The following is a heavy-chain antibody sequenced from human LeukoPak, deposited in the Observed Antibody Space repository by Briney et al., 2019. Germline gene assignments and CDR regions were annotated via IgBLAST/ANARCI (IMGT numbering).Heavy chain of an antibody. CDR1: GYTFTSYG. D-gene: IGHD2-8*01. V-gene: IGHV1-18*01. CDR2: ISAYNGNT. CDR3: VRDRYCTNGVCTEWFDP. J-gene: IGHJ5*02. Sequence: ASVKVSCKASGYTFTSYGISWVRQAPGQGLEWMGWISAYNGNTNYAQKLQGRVTMTTDTSTSTAYMEVRSLRSDDTAVYYCVRDRYCTNGVCTEWFDPWGQGTLVTVSS.